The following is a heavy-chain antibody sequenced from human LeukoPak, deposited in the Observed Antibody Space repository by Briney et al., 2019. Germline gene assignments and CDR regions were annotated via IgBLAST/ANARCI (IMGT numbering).Heavy chain of an antibody. CDR2: ISSSGSTI. CDR3: ARAHYYDSSGYPTVFDP. D-gene: IGHD3-22*01. Sequence: PGGSLRLSCAASGFTFSDYYMSWIRQAPGKGLEWFSYISSSGSTIYYADSVKGRFTISRDNAKNSLYLQMNSLRAEDTAVYYCARAHYYDSSGYPTVFDPWGQGILVTVSS. CDR1: GFTFSDYY. V-gene: IGHV3-11*01. J-gene: IGHJ5*02.